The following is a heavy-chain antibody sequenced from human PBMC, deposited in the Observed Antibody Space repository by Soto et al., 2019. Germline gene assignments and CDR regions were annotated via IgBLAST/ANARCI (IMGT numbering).Heavy chain of an antibody. CDR2: IYYSGST. Sequence: SDTLSLTCTVSGGSISSYYWSWIRQPPGKGLEWIGYIYYSGSTNYNPSLKSRVTISVDTSKNQFSLKLSSVTAADTAVYYCARGRTYDFWSGYYTAWLDPWGQGTLVTVSS. V-gene: IGHV4-59*01. J-gene: IGHJ5*02. CDR1: GGSISSYY. CDR3: ARGRTYDFWSGYYTAWLDP. D-gene: IGHD3-3*01.